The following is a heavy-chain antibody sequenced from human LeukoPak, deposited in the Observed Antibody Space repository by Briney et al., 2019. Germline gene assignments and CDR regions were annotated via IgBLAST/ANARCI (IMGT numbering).Heavy chain of an antibody. CDR3: ARDKIVGATYFDY. CDR1: GFTFNNYG. CDR2: ITGSGTTT. D-gene: IGHD1-26*01. J-gene: IGHJ4*02. V-gene: IGHV3-23*01. Sequence: GGSLRLSCAASGFTFNNYGMSWVRQAPGKGLEWVSTITGSGTTTYYADSVQGRFTISRDNSNNTLYLQMNSLRAEDTAVYYCARDKIVGATYFDYWGQGTLVTVSS.